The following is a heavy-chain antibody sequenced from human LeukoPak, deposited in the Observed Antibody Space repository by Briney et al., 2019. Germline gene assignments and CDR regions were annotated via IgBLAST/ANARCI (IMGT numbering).Heavy chain of an antibody. D-gene: IGHD4-17*01. V-gene: IGHV3-23*01. CDR2: ISGSGGST. CDR1: GFTFSSYA. CDR3: AKGVTVTTGKTLFDY. J-gene: IGHJ4*02. Sequence: GGSLRLSCAASGFTFSSYAMNWVRQAPGKRLEWVSAISGSGGSTYYADSVKGRFTISRDNSKNTLYLQMNSLRAEDTAVYYCAKGVTVTTGKTLFDYWGQGTLVTVSS.